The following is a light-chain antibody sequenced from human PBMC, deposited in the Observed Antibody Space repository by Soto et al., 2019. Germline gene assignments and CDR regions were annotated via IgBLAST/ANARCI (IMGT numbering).Light chain of an antibody. CDR1: SSDVGGYNY. CDR2: EVS. J-gene: IGLJ2*01. Sequence: QSALTQPPSASGSPGQSVTISCTGTSSDVGGYNYVSWYQEYPGKAPKLMISEVSKRPSGVPDRFSGSKSGNTASQTVPGLQPEDEADYYCSSYAGSNNFWVFGGGTKLTVL. CDR3: SSYAGSNNFWV. V-gene: IGLV2-8*01.